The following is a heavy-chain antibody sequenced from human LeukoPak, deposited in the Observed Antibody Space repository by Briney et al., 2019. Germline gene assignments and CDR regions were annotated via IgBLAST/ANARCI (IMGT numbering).Heavy chain of an antibody. V-gene: IGHV3-23*01. CDR2: ISGSGGST. D-gene: IGHD3-22*01. J-gene: IGHJ3*02. CDR1: GFTFSSYA. CDR3: ARPRTYYYDSSGYFRGSDAFDI. Sequence: PGGSLRLSCAASGFTFSSYAMSWVRQAPGKGLEWVSAISGSGGSTYYADSVKGRFTISRDNSKNTLYLQMNSLRAEDTAVYYCARPRTYYYDSSGYFRGSDAFDIWGQGTMVTVSS.